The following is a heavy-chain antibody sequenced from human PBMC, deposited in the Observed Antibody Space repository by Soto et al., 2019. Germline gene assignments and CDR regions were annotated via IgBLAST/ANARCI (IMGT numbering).Heavy chain of an antibody. D-gene: IGHD2-15*01. J-gene: IGHJ6*02. V-gene: IGHV1-3*01. CDR1: GYTFTSYA. Sequence: ASVKVSCKASGYTFTSYAMHWVRQAPGQRLEWMGWINAGNGNTKYSQKFQGRVTITRDTSASTAYMELSSLRSEDTAVYYCARCPHLLYGMDVWGQGTTVTVSS. CDR2: INAGNGNT. CDR3: ARCPHLLYGMDV.